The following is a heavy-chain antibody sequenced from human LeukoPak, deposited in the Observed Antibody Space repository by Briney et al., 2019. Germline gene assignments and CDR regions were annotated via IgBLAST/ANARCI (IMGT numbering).Heavy chain of an antibody. CDR2: IYYSGST. CDR1: GGSISSSSYY. V-gene: IGHV4-39*01. D-gene: IGHD3-3*01. J-gene: IGHJ4*02. Sequence: PSETLSLTCTVSGGSISSSSYYWGWIRQPPGKGLEWIGSIYYSGSTYYNPSLKSRVTISVDTSKNQFSLKLSSVTAADTAVYYCARHPSGFFGVVIPYYFDYWGQGTLVTVSS. CDR3: ARHPSGFFGVVIPYYFDY.